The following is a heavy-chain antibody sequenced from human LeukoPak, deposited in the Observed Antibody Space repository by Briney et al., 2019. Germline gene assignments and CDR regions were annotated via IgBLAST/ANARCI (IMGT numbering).Heavy chain of an antibody. J-gene: IGHJ4*02. Sequence: SETLSLTCTVSGGSISSYYWSWVRQPPGKGLEWIGYISYSGSTNYSPSLKSRVTISVDTSKNQFSLKLNSVTAADTAVYYCARDSKDGYNFLDYWGQGTLVTVSS. CDR3: ARDSKDGYNFLDY. D-gene: IGHD5-24*01. CDR1: GGSISSYY. V-gene: IGHV4-59*01. CDR2: ISYSGST.